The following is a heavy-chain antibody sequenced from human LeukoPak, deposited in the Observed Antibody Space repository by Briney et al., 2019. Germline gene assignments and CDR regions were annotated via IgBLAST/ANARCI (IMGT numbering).Heavy chain of an antibody. CDR2: INPNSGGT. V-gene: IGHV1-2*02. J-gene: IGHJ5*02. CDR3: ARDGAYCGGDCPFDP. CDR1: GYTFTGYY. D-gene: IGHD2-21*02. Sequence: GASVEVSCKASGYTFTGYYMHWVRQAPGQGFEWMGWINPNSGGTNYAQKFQGRVTMTRDTSISTAYMELSRLRSEDTAVYYCARDGAYCGGDCPFDPWGQGTLVTVSS.